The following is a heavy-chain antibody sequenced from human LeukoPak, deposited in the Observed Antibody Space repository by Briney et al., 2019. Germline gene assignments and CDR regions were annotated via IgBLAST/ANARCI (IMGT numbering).Heavy chain of an antibody. CDR2: ISWDGGST. J-gene: IGHJ6*03. V-gene: IGHV3-43*01. Sequence: PGRSLRLSCAAAGFTFDDYTMHWVRQAPGKGLEWVSPISWDGGSTYYADSVKGRFTISRDNSKNSLYLQMNSLRTEDTALYYCAKDGEVGATGFYYYYMDVWGKGTTVTVSS. D-gene: IGHD1-26*01. CDR3: AKDGEVGATGFYYYYMDV. CDR1: GFTFDDYT.